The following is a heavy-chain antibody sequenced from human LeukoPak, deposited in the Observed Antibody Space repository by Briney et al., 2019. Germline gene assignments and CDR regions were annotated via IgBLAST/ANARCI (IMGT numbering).Heavy chain of an antibody. CDR1: GFTFSSYD. CDR2: IGTTGDT. Sequence: GGSLRLSCAASGFTFSSYDMHWVRHVTGKGLEWVSAIGTTGDTYYPGSVKGRFTISRENAKNSLNLQMNSLRAGDTAVYYCARAVALARGINYFDYWGQGTLVTVSS. D-gene: IGHD3-10*01. V-gene: IGHV3-13*01. CDR3: ARAVALARGINYFDY. J-gene: IGHJ4*02.